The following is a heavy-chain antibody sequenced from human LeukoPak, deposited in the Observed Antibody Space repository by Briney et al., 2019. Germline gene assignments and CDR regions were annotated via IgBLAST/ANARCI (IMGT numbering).Heavy chain of an antibody. CDR1: DDSISDYY. CDR3: TRGSGWLIDY. V-gene: IGHV4-59*01. D-gene: IGHD3-16*01. J-gene: IGHJ4*02. Sequence: SETLSLTCTVSDDSISDYYRGWIRQPPGKGLEWIGYIHNSGTSTYNLSLKSRVTISADTSKNQFSLKLNSMTTADTAVYYCTRGSGWLIDYWGQGILVTVSS. CDR2: IHNSGTS.